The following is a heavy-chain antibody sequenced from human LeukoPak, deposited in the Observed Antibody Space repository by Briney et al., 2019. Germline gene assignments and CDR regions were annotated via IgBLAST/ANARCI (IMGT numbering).Heavy chain of an antibody. CDR2: ISYDGSNK. D-gene: IGHD6-19*01. Sequence: PGRSLRLSCAASGFTFSSYAMHWVRQAPGKGLEWVAVISYDGSNKYYADSVKGRFTISTDNAKNTLYLQMNSLRAEDTAVYFCARGNRIHRSGGYGGGYYFDYWGQGTLVTVSS. J-gene: IGHJ4*02. V-gene: IGHV3-30-3*01. CDR1: GFTFSSYA. CDR3: ARGNRIHRSGGYGGGYYFDY.